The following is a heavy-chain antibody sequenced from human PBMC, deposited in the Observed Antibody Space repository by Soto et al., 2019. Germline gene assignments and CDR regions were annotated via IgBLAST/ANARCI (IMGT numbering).Heavy chain of an antibody. J-gene: IGHJ4*02. Sequence: QVQLVQSGAEVKKPGTSVKISRKASGYMLTDYDMHWVRQAPGQGLEWMGIINPNYGSINYAQKFQGRVTMTRDTSTSTVYMELSSLRIEDTAMYYCARASNYSREWYVPCALWGQGSLVTVSS. CDR2: INPNYGSI. D-gene: IGHD3-22*01. V-gene: IGHV1-46*01. CDR3: ARASNYSREWYVPCAL. CDR1: GYMLTDYD.